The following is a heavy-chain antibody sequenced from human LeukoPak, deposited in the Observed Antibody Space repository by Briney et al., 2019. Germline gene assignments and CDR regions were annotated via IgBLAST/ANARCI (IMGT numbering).Heavy chain of an antibody. CDR3: ARDLMYYHDSSGDY. CDR2: IGGRGDGI. Sequence: PGGSLRLSCAASGFTFSDYSMNWVRQAPGKGLEWISYIGGRGDGISYADSVKGRFTISRDNAKNSLYLQMNSLRAEDTAVYYCARDLMYYHDSSGDYWGQGTPVTVSS. CDR1: GFTFSDYS. J-gene: IGHJ4*02. V-gene: IGHV3-48*04. D-gene: IGHD3-22*01.